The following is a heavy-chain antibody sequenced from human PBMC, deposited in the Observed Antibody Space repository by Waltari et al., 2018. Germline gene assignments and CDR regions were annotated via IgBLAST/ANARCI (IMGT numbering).Heavy chain of an antibody. CDR1: GDSIRSHF. Sequence: VQLQESGPGLVKPSETLSLRCNVSGDSIRSHFWSWIRQAPGTGMEWIGRMYFSGTKDYNPPLKSRVAIPIDTSKNHFSLNLRAVTAADTAIYYCASFPRGSVIIGACDIWGQGTQVTVSS. V-gene: IGHV4-4*07. J-gene: IGHJ3*02. CDR2: MYFSGTK. D-gene: IGHD3-22*01. CDR3: ASFPRGSVIIGACDI.